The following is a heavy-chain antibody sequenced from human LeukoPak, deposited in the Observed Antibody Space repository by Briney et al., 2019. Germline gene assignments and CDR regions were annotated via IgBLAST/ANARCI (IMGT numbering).Heavy chain of an antibody. CDR3: ARVVVVVAATLGWFDP. CDR2: ISAQNGNT. Sequence: GASVKVSCKSSGYMFTSHGIHWLRQAPGQGLEWMGWISAQNGNTNYVQQFLGRVTMTRDTSASTAYMELRSLKSDDTAVYYCARVVVVVAATLGWFDPWGQGTLVTVSS. CDR1: GYMFTSHG. J-gene: IGHJ5*02. V-gene: IGHV1-18*01. D-gene: IGHD2-15*01.